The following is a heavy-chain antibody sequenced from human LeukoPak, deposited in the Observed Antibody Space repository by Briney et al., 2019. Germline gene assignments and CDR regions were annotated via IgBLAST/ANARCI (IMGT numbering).Heavy chain of an antibody. CDR2: IWYDGSNK. D-gene: IGHD3-22*01. CDR3: ARDPQPGWLLQGKYFQH. J-gene: IGHJ1*01. Sequence: GGSLRLSCAASGFTFSSYGMHWVRQAPGKGLEWVAVIWYDGSNKYYADSVKGRFTISRDNSKNTLCLQMNSLRAEDTAVYYCARDPQPGWLLQGKYFQHWGQGTLVTVSS. CDR1: GFTFSSYG. V-gene: IGHV3-33*01.